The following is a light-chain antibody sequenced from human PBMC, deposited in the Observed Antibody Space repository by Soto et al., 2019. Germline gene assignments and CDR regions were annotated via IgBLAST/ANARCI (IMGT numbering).Light chain of an antibody. J-gene: IGLJ1*01. CDR2: RDN. V-gene: IGLV1-47*01. Sequence: QSVLTQPPSVSGTPGQRVTISCSGGISNIGTNYVHWFQQLPGTAPKVLSTRDNQRPSGVPDRFSGSKSCTSATLAISGLRSEDEAEYYCAAWDDTVRSYVFGTGTKVTVL. CDR3: AAWDDTVRSYV. CDR1: ISNIGTNY.